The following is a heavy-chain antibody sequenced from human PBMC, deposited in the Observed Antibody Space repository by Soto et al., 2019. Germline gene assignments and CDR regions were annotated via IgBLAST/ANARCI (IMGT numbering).Heavy chain of an antibody. D-gene: IGHD3-22*01. CDR3: TTRTPPGYDTLAFDI. CDR2: IKSKTDGGTT. Sequence: PGGSLRLSCAASGFTFSNAWMSWVRQAPGKGLEWVGRIKSKTDGGTTDYAAPVKGRFTISRDDSKNTLYLQMNSLKTGDTAVYYCTTRTPPGYDTLAFDIWGQGTMVTVSS. J-gene: IGHJ3*02. V-gene: IGHV3-15*01. CDR1: GFTFSNAW.